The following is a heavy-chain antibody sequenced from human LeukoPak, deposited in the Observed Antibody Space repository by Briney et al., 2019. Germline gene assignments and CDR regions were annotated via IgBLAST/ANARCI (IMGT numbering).Heavy chain of an antibody. D-gene: IGHD1-26*01. Sequence: PGGSLRLSCAASGFTVSNNYMTWVRQAPGKGLEWVSSISSSSSYIYYADSVKGRFTISRDNAKNSLYLQMNSLRAEDTAVYYCARDHWVGATTSAFDIWGQGTMVTVSS. CDR1: GFTVSNNY. CDR3: ARDHWVGATTSAFDI. J-gene: IGHJ3*02. CDR2: ISSSSSYI. V-gene: IGHV3-21*01.